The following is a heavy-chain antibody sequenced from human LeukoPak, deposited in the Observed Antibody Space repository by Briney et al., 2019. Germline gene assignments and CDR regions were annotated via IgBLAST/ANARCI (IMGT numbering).Heavy chain of an antibody. CDR1: GFTFSSYG. CDR3: TQHSGTSGGYRFFY. D-gene: IGHD3-10*01. J-gene: IGHJ4*02. V-gene: IGHV3-30*02. Sequence: GGSLRLSCAASGFTFSSYGMHWVRQAPGKGLEGVAFIRYDGSNKYYADSVKGRFTISRDNSKNTLYLQMNSLRAEDTAVYYCTQHSGTSGGYRFFYWGQGTLVTVSS. CDR2: IRYDGSNK.